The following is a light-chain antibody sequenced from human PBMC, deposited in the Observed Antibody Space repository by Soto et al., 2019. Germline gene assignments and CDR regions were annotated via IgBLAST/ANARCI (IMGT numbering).Light chain of an antibody. Sequence: QSALTQPASVSGSPGQSITISCTGTSSDVGNYKFVSWYQQHPGKVPKLLIYEVSNRPSGISNRFSGSKSGNTASLTISGLKAEDEADYSCSAYTITNTVVFGGGTKLTVL. CDR3: SAYTITNTVV. CDR2: EVS. V-gene: IGLV2-14*01. CDR1: SSDVGNYKF. J-gene: IGLJ2*01.